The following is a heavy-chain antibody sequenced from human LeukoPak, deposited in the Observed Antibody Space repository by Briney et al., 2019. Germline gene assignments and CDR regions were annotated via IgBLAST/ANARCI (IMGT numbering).Heavy chain of an antibody. Sequence: GGSLRLSCAASGFTFSSYGMHWVRQAPGKGLEWVAVIWYDGTNKYYADSVEGRFTISRDNSKNTLYLQMNSLRVEDTAVYYCARDGLSSGWLQDYWGQGTRVTVSS. D-gene: IGHD6-19*01. CDR1: GFTFSSYG. J-gene: IGHJ4*02. CDR2: IWYDGTNK. CDR3: ARDGLSSGWLQDY. V-gene: IGHV3-33*01.